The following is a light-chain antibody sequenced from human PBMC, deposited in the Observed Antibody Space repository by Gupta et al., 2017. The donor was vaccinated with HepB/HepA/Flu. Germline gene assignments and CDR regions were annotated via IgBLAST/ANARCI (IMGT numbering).Light chain of an antibody. V-gene: IGKV3-11*01. CDR2: DAS. CDR3: QQRSNWPPAT. J-gene: IGKJ3*01. Sequence: EIVLTQSPATLSLSPGERATLACRASQSVSSYLAWYHQKPGQAPTHLIYDASNRDTGVPARFSGSGSGTDFTLTISSLQPEDFAVYYCQQRSNWPPATFGPGTKVDIK. CDR1: QSVSSY.